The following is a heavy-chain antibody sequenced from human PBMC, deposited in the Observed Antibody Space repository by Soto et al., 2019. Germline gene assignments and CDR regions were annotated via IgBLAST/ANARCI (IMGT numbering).Heavy chain of an antibody. Sequence: SLRLSCAASGFTFNDYAMAWVRQAPGQGLEWVSSISGSGGHSSYVDSVRGRFTISRDNVNNILSLDMSDLRAEDTALYYCAKDCRRLAVTGSAFDSWGQGALVTV. D-gene: IGHD6-19*01. CDR3: AKDCRRLAVTGSAFDS. CDR1: GFTFNDYA. CDR2: ISGSGGHS. J-gene: IGHJ4*02. V-gene: IGHV3-23*01.